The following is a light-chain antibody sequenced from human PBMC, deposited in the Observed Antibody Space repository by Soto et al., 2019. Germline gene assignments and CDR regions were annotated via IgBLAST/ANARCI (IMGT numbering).Light chain of an antibody. J-gene: IGLJ2*01. V-gene: IGLV2-14*01. CDR3: SAFSSRDTLV. Sequence: QSALTQPPSVSGSPGQSITISCSGTSRDIGAYNLVSWYQQPPGQAPKLLIYEVRNRPSGVSYRFSGSKSGNTASLTISSLLPEDDADYFCSAFSSRDTLVFGGGTKVTVL. CDR2: EVR. CDR1: SRDIGAYNL.